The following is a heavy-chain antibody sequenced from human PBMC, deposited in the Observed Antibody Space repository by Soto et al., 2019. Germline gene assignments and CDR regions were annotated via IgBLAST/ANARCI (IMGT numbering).Heavy chain of an antibody. J-gene: IGHJ3*02. V-gene: IGHV3-23*01. D-gene: IGHD3-16*01. CDR3: AKLRGRGRGPDAFDI. CDR1: GFTFSSYA. Sequence: GGSLRFSCAASGFTFSSYAMSWVRQAPGKGLEWVSAISGSGGSTYYADSVKGRFTISRDNSKNTLYLQMNSLRAEDTAVYYCAKLRGRGRGPDAFDIWGQGTMVTVSS. CDR2: ISGSGGST.